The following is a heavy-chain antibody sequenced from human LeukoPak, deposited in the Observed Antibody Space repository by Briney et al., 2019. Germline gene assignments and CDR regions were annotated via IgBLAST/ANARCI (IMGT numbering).Heavy chain of an antibody. CDR1: GGSISSYY. Sequence: PSETLSLTCTVSGGSISSYYWSWIRQPAGKGLEWIGRIYTSGSTNYNPSLKSRVTMSVDTSKNQFSLKLSSVTAADTAVYYCASPAGRYCSGGSCYSEDFDYWGQGTLVTVSS. V-gene: IGHV4-4*07. CDR3: ASPAGRYCSGGSCYSEDFDY. D-gene: IGHD2-15*01. CDR2: IYTSGST. J-gene: IGHJ4*02.